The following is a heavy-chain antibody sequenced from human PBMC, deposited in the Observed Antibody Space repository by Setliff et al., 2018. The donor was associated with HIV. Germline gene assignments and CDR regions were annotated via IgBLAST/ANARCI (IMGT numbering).Heavy chain of an antibody. J-gene: IGHJ4*02. CDR3: ARDVARFDYDTGGYFVSHFDY. CDR2: IYYSGSA. D-gene: IGHD3-22*01. V-gene: IGHV4-30-4*08. CDR1: GGSISSGDYF. Sequence: SETLSLTCTVSGGSISSGDYFLSWIRQAPGKGLEWIGCIYYSGSAYYNPSLQRRVTISVDTSKNQVSLKLNSMTAADTAVYFCARDVARFDYDTGGYFVSHFDYWGQGIQVTVS.